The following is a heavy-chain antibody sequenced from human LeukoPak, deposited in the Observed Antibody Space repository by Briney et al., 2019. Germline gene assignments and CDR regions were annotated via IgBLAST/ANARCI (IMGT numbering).Heavy chain of an antibody. CDR1: GVSIRSSTYY. J-gene: IGHJ4*02. CDR2: IYYSGST. V-gene: IGHV4-39*01. D-gene: IGHD3-22*01. CDR3: ARSSSGYLRYYFDY. Sequence: SETLSLTCTVSGVSIRSSTYYWGWIRQPPGKGLEWIGSIYYSGSTYYNPSLKSRVTISVDTSKNQFSLKLSSVTAADTAVYYCARSSSGYLRYYFDYWGQGTLVTVSS.